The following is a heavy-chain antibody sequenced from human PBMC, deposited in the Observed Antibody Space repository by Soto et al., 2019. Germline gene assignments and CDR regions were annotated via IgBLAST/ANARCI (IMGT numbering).Heavy chain of an antibody. CDR2: IYYSGST. Sequence: SETLSLTCTVSGGSISSGGYYWSWIRQHPGKGLEWIGYIYYSGSTYYNPSLKSRVTISVDTSKNQFSLKLSSVTAADTAVYYCARGLRSPHGAPHLDYWGQGTLVTVSS. J-gene: IGHJ4*02. CDR1: GGSISSGGYY. D-gene: IGHD3-10*01. CDR3: ARGLRSPHGAPHLDY. V-gene: IGHV4-31*03.